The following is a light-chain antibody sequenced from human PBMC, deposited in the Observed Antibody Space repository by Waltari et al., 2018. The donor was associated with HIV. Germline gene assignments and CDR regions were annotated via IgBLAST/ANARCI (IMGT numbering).Light chain of an antibody. Sequence: SVLTQPPSVSAAPGQKVNISCSGSSSTIGNNYVSWYQQLPGTAPKLLISENNKRPSVIPYRSSGSKAGTSATLGNTGLQTGDEADYYCRTWDTSLSAGVFGGGTKLTVL. CDR2: ENN. J-gene: IGLJ2*01. V-gene: IGLV1-51*02. CDR1: SSTIGNNY. CDR3: RTWDTSLSAGV.